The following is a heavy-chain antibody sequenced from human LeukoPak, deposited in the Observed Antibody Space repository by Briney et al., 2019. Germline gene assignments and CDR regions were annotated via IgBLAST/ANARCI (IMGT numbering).Heavy chain of an antibody. V-gene: IGHV1-18*01. CDR2: ISAYNGNT. CDR1: GYTFTSYG. Sequence: ASVKVSCKASGYTFTSYGISWVRQAPGQGLEWMGWISAYNGNTNYAQKLQGRVTMTTDTSTSTAYMELRSLRSDDTAVYYCARVFLGFGGLSVYYYMDVWGKGTTVTVSS. D-gene: IGHD3-10*01. CDR3: ARVFLGFGGLSVYYYMDV. J-gene: IGHJ6*03.